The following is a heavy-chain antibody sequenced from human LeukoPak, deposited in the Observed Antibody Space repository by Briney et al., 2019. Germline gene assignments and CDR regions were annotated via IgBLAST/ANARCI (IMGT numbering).Heavy chain of an antibody. D-gene: IGHD5-18*01. J-gene: IGHJ4*02. CDR3: AKNKGYSYGFELDY. Sequence: GGSLRLSCAASGFTVSNNYMSWVRQAPGKGLEWVSVIYSGDSTYYADSVKGRFTISRDNSKNTLYLQMNSLRAEDTAVYYCAKNKGYSYGFELDYWGQGTLVTVSS. CDR1: GFTVSNNY. V-gene: IGHV3-53*01. CDR2: IYSGDST.